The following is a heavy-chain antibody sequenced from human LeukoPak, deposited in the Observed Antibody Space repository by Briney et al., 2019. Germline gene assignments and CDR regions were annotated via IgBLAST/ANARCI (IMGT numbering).Heavy chain of an antibody. CDR3: ARSRTTGTPDAFDI. CDR1: GYSFTSYW. D-gene: IGHD1-1*01. J-gene: IGHJ3*02. Sequence: GESLQISCKGSGYSFTSYWIGCVRQMPAKDLEWMGIIYPGDSDTRYSPSFQGQVTISADKSISTAYLQWSSLKASDTAMYYCARSRTTGTPDAFDIWGQGTMVTVSS. CDR2: IYPGDSDT. V-gene: IGHV5-51*01.